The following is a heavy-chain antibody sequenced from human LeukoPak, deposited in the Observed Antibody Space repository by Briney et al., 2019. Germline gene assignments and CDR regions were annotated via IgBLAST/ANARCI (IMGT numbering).Heavy chain of an antibody. CDR2: IYPGDSDT. V-gene: IGHV5-51*01. J-gene: IGHJ5*02. D-gene: IGHD3-16*02. CDR3: ARHMMFGGAIVTHNWFDP. Sequence: GESLKISCKGSGYSFTSYWIGWVRQMPGKGLEWMGMIYPGDSDTRYSPSFQGQVTISADKSISTAYLQWSSLKASDTAMYYCARHMMFGGAIVTHNWFDPWGQGTLVTVSS. CDR1: GYSFTSYW.